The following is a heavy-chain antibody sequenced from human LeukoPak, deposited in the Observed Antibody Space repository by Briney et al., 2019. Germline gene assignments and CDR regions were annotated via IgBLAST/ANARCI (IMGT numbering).Heavy chain of an antibody. CDR3: ASWALRGYSSSWYRAFDI. J-gene: IGHJ3*02. V-gene: IGHV4-34*01. CDR2: INHSGST. CDR1: GGSFSGYY. Sequence: SETLSLTCAVYGGSFSGYYWSWIRQPPGKGLEWIGEINHSGSTNYNPSLKSRVTISVDTSKNQFSLKLSSVTAADTAVYYCASWALRGYSSSWYRAFDIWGQGTMVTVSS. D-gene: IGHD6-13*01.